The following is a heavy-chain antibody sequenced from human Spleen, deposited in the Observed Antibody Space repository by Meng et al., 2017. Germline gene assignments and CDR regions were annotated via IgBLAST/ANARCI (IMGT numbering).Heavy chain of an antibody. CDR1: GGSISSYY. J-gene: IGHJ4*02. D-gene: IGHD3-22*01. V-gene: IGHV4-59*12. Sequence: SETLSLTCTVSGGSISSYYWSWIRQPPGKGLEWIGYIYYSGSTNYNPSLKSRVTISVDTSKNQFSLKLTSVTAADTAVYYCARDRHSRGYWFFDFWGQGTLVTVSS. CDR3: ARDRHSRGYWFFDF. CDR2: IYYSGST.